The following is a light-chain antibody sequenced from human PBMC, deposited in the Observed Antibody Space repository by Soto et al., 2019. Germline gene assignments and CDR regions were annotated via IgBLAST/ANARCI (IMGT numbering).Light chain of an antibody. CDR3: CSYAGSYTYV. J-gene: IGLJ1*01. V-gene: IGLV2-11*01. Sequence: QSALTQPRSVSGSPGQSVTISCTGTRNDVGGYTSVSWNQQHPGKTPKLMISAVSKRPSGVPDRFSGSKSGNTASLTISGLQAEDEADYFCCSYAGSYTYVFGSGTKLTVL. CDR2: AVS. CDR1: RNDVGGYTS.